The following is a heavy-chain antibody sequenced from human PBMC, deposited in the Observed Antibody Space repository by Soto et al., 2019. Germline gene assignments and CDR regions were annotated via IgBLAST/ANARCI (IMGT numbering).Heavy chain of an antibody. CDR1: GGSIISDGYS. CDR2: IYEGGNT. V-gene: IGHV4-30-2*01. J-gene: IGHJ3*02. Sequence: SETLSLTCAVSGGSIISDGYSWSWIRQPPGKGLQWIGHIYEGGNTYYTPSLESRVAISTDKSKNQFSLRLSSVTAADAAVYYCVRRSPEDAFDIWGQGTMVTVSS. CDR3: VRRSPEDAFDI.